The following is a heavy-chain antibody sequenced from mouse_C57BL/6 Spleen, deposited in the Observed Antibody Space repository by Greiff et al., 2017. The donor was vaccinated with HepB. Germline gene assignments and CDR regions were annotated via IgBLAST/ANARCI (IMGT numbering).Heavy chain of an antibody. V-gene: IGHV1-69*01. J-gene: IGHJ3*01. CDR2: IDPSDSYT. Sequence: VQLQQPGAELVMPGASVKLSCKASGYTFTSYWMHWVKQRPGQGLEWIGEIDPSDSYTNYNQKFKGKSTLTLDKSSSTAYMQLSSLTSEDSAVYYCARRGYGYDVGFAYWGQGTLVTVSA. CDR1: GYTFTSYW. D-gene: IGHD2-2*01. CDR3: ARRGYGYDVGFAY.